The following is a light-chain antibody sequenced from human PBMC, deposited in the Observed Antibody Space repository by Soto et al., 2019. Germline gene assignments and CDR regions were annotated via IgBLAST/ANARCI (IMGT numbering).Light chain of an antibody. CDR2: GAS. V-gene: IGKV3-15*01. CDR3: QQYDDWPPWT. Sequence: EVVMTQSPATLSASPGERVILSCRASQNVNRNLAWYQQRPGQAPRLLIYGASTRATGIPARFSGSGYGAEFTLTSSSLQSKDLAIYYCQQYDDWPPWTFGQGTKVEIK. J-gene: IGKJ1*01. CDR1: QNVNRN.